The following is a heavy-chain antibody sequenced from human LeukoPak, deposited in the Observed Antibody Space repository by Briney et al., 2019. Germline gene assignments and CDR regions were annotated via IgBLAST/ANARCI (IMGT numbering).Heavy chain of an antibody. Sequence: SETLSLTCAVSGGSISSSNWWSWVRQPPGKGLEWIGEIYHSGSTNYNPSLKSRVTISVDKSKNQFSLKLSSVTAADTAVYYCARSMITFGGVIVSFDYWGQGTLVTVSS. CDR3: ARSMITFGGVIVSFDY. J-gene: IGHJ4*02. V-gene: IGHV4-4*02. CDR2: IYHSGST. CDR1: GGSISSSNW. D-gene: IGHD3-16*02.